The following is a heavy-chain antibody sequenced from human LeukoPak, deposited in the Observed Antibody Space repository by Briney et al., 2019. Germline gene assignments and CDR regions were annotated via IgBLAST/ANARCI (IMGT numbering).Heavy chain of an antibody. V-gene: IGHV4-38-2*02. Sequence: KSSETLSLTCTVSGYSISSGYYWAWIRQSPGKGLEWIGSILHSGSTYYSPSLKSRVTLSVDTSKNQFSLKLSSVTAADTAVYYCARVAVPAATGVSGYDYWGQGTLVTVSS. CDR2: ILHSGST. CDR3: ARVAVPAATGVSGYDY. D-gene: IGHD2-2*01. J-gene: IGHJ4*02. CDR1: GYSISSGYY.